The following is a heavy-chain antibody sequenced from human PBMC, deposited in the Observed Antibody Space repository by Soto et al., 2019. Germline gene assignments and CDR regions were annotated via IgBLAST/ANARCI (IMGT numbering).Heavy chain of an antibody. Sequence: PSETLSLTCAVSGGSISSSNWWSWVRQPPGKGLEWIGEIYHSGSTNYNPSLKSRVTISVDKSKNQFSLKLSSVTAADTAVYYCARDPVYYDYVWGSPPIYYYYGMDVWGQGTTVTVSS. J-gene: IGHJ6*02. CDR2: IYHSGST. V-gene: IGHV4-4*02. D-gene: IGHD3-16*01. CDR1: GGSISSSNW. CDR3: ARDPVYYDYVWGSPPIYYYYGMDV.